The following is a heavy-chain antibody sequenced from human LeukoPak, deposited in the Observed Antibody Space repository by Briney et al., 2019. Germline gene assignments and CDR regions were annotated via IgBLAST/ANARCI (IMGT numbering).Heavy chain of an antibody. V-gene: IGHV4-61*02. J-gene: IGHJ4*02. Sequence: SETLSLTCTVSGGSISSGSYYWSWIRQPAGKGLERIGRIYTSGSTNYNPSLKSRITISVDTSKNQFSLKLSSVTAADTAVYYCARLDHLRAFDYWGQGTLVTVSS. CDR2: IYTSGST. CDR1: GGSISSGSYY. CDR3: ARLDHLRAFDY. D-gene: IGHD4-17*01.